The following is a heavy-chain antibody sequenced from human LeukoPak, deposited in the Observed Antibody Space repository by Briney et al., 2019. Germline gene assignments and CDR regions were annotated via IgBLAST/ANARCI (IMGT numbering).Heavy chain of an antibody. CDR3: AKDAHRRKYYYYYYMDV. J-gene: IGHJ6*03. V-gene: IGHV3-9*01. CDR2: ISWNGGTI. Sequence: GGSLRLSCAASGFTFDDYAMHWVRQAPGKGLEWVSGISWNGGTIGYADSVKGRFTISRDNAKNSLYLQMNSLRAEDTALYYCAKDAHRRKYYYYYYMDVWGKGTTVTVSS. CDR1: GFTFDDYA.